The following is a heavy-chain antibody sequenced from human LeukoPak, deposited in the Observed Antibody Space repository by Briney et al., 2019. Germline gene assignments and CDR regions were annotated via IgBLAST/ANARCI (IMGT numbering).Heavy chain of an antibody. V-gene: IGHV3-53*01. CDR1: GFTVSSNY. Sequence: GGSLRLSCAASGFTVSSNYMSWVRQAPGKGLEWVSVIYSGGSTYYADSVKGRFTISRDNSKNTLYLQMNSLRAEDTAVYYCAKRYDSSGYSPLGPLDYWGQGTLVTVSS. CDR2: IYSGGST. J-gene: IGHJ4*02. CDR3: AKRYDSSGYSPLGPLDY. D-gene: IGHD3-22*01.